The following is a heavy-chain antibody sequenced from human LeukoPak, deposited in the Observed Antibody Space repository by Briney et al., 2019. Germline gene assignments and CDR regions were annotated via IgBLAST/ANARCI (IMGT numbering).Heavy chain of an antibody. CDR1: GGTFSSYA. CDR3: ARGRYYDSSGYLDY. Sequence: XVKVSCKASGGTFSSYAISWVRQAPGQGLEWMGRIILIFGTANYAQKFQGRFTITTDESTTTAYMELSSLRSEDTAVYYCARGRYYDSSGYLDYWGQGTLVTVSS. D-gene: IGHD3-22*01. CDR2: IILIFGTA. V-gene: IGHV1-69*05. J-gene: IGHJ4*02.